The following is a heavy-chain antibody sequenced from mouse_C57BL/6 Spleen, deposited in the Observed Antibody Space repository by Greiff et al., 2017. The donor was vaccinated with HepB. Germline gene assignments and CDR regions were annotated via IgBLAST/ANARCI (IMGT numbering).Heavy chain of an antibody. CDR2: IDPSDSYT. CDR3: ARRGLLRYAMDY. Sequence: QVQLQQPGAELVMPGASVKLSCKASGYTFTSYWMHWVKQRPGQGLEWNGEIDPSDSYTNYNQKFKGKSTLTVDKSSSTAYMQLSSLTSEDSAVYYCARRGLLRYAMDYWGQGTSVTVSS. V-gene: IGHV1-69*01. D-gene: IGHD2-10*01. CDR1: GYTFTSYW. J-gene: IGHJ4*01.